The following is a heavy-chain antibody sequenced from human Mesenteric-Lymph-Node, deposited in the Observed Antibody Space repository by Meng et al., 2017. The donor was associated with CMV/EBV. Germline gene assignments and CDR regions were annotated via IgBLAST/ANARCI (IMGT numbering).Heavy chain of an antibody. V-gene: IGHV4-61*08. D-gene: IGHD6-13*01. CDR3: ARLISGIAAAGIDY. CDR1: RASVDRGGVY. Sequence: SETLSLTCTVSRASVDRGGVYWSWIRQSPGKGLEWVGYMSVSGRTNCDPSLKSRVTMSVDTSRNQFSLKLSSVTAADTALYYCARLISGIAAAGIDYWGQGTLVTVSS. J-gene: IGHJ4*02. CDR2: MSVSGRT.